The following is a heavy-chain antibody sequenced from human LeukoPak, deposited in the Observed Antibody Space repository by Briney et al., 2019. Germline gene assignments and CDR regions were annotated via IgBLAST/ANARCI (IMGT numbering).Heavy chain of an antibody. J-gene: IGHJ5*02. CDR1: GGPFTSTDFY. CDR3: ARGSRWFDP. V-gene: IGHV4-39*07. CDR2: IFYSGNT. Sequence: SETLSLTCTVSGGPFTSTDFYWAWIRQPPGKGLEWIGNIFYSGNTYYNPSLNSRVTMSVDTSRKQFSLKLNSVTAADTAVYYCARGSRWFDPWGQGTLVTVSS.